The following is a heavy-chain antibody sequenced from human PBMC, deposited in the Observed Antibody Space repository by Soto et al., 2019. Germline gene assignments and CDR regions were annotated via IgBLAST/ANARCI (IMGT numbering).Heavy chain of an antibody. V-gene: IGHV3-48*03. D-gene: IGHD2-8*01. Sequence: GSLSLSCAASRFTFSSYEMNWIRQAPGKGLEWVSYISSSGTTVHYADSVKGRFTISRDNAKNSLFLQMNSLRAEDTALYYCARAGVYWGQGTLVTVS. CDR2: ISSSGTTV. CDR3: ARAGVY. CDR1: RFTFSSYE. J-gene: IGHJ4*02.